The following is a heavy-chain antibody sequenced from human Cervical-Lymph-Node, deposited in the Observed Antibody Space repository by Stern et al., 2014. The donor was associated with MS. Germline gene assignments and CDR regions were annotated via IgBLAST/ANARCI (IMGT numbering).Heavy chain of an antibody. CDR1: GGSFSNSP. J-gene: IGHJ4*01. Sequence: VQLVESGAEVRKPGSSVRVSCKASGGSFSNSPISWLRQAPGQVFEWMGRIIPIVGFPNYAQKFEGRVTITADKSTSTAYMELSSLTSQDTAIYYCATERTSEVTDYFDFWGHGSLVTVSS. CDR2: IIPIVGFP. V-gene: IGHV1-69*09. CDR3: ATERTSEVTDYFDF. D-gene: IGHD4-23*01.